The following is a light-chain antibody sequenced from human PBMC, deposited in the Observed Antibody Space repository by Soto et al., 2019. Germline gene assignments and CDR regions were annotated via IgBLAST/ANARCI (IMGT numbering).Light chain of an antibody. CDR1: RSNIGRST. CDR3: AAWDDPLSVWV. CDR2: STN. Sequence: QSVLTQPPSTSGTPGQRVTISCSGSRSNIGRSTVNWYQHLPGTAPKVLVYSTNQRPSGVPDRFSGAKSGTSASLAISGLQSEDEADYYCAAWDDPLSVWVFGGGTKLPVL. V-gene: IGLV1-44*01. J-gene: IGLJ3*02.